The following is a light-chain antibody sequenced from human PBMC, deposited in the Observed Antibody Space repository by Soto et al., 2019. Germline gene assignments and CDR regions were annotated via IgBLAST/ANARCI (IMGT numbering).Light chain of an antibody. Sequence: QSALTQPPSASGSPGQSVTISCTGTSSDVGGYNSVSWYQHHPGKAPKLMIYEVSKRPSVVPDRFSGSKSANTASLTVSGLLAEDEADYYCSSYAGSNNYVFGTGTKLTVL. CDR2: EVS. CDR3: SSYAGSNNYV. V-gene: IGLV2-8*01. CDR1: SSDVGGYNS. J-gene: IGLJ1*01.